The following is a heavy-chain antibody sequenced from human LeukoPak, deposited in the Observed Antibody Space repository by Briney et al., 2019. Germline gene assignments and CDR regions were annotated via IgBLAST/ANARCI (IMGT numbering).Heavy chain of an antibody. Sequence: ASETLSLTCTVSGGSISSYYWSWIRQPPGKGQEWIGEINHSGSTNYNPSLKSRVTIAVVTSKNQFSLKLSSVTAAGTAVYYCARPSSMVRGQTGYFDYWGQGTLVTVSS. J-gene: IGHJ4*02. D-gene: IGHD3-10*01. CDR1: GGSISSYY. CDR3: ARPSSMVRGQTGYFDY. V-gene: IGHV4-34*01. CDR2: INHSGST.